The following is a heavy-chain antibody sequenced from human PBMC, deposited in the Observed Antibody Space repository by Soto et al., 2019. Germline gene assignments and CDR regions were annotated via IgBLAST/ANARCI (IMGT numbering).Heavy chain of an antibody. CDR3: ARAPRQYCSSTSCRKNYYYYYYMDV. D-gene: IGHD2-2*01. CDR1: GGSFSGYY. V-gene: IGHV4-34*01. Sequence: QVQLQQWGAGLLKPSETLSLTCAVYGGSFSGYYWSWIRQPPGKGLEWIGEINHSGSTNYNPSLNSRVTISVDSSKNQLSLKLSSVTAADTAVYYCARAPRQYCSSTSCRKNYYYYYYMDVWGKGTTVTVSS. CDR2: INHSGST. J-gene: IGHJ6*03.